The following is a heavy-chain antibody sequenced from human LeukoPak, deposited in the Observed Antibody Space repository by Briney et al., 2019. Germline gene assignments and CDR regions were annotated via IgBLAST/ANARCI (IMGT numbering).Heavy chain of an antibody. J-gene: IGHJ4*02. Sequence: PGGSLRLXCXXXXXTFSSXGMHWVRQAPGKGLEWVAVISYDGSNKYYADSVKGRFTISRDNSKNTLYLQMNSLRAEDTAVYYCAKDPAVVWFGSHPDYWGQGTLVTVSS. D-gene: IGHD3-10*01. CDR2: ISYDGSNK. CDR3: AKDPAVVWFGSHPDY. CDR1: XXTFSSXG. V-gene: IGHV3-30*18.